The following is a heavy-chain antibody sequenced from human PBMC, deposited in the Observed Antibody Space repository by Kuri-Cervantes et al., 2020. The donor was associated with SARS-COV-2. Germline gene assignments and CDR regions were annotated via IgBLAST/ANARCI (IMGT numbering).Heavy chain of an antibody. CDR3: ARDRNPTPIVVLTVIRMDAFDI. J-gene: IGHJ3*02. CDR1: GYKFATYG. D-gene: IGHD2-21*02. V-gene: IGHV1-18*01. Sequence: ASVKVFCKASGYKFATYGISWVRQAPGQGLEWVGWINIYTGNTKYAEKLQGRVTMSTDTSTSTAYMELRNLRSDNTAVYYCARDRNPTPIVVLTVIRMDAFDIWGQGTMVTVSS. CDR2: INIYTGNT.